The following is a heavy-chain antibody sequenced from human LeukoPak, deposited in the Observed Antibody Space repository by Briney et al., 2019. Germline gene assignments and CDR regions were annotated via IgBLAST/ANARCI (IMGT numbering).Heavy chain of an antibody. CDR1: GGSFSGYY. Sequence: SETLSLTCAVYGGSFSGYYWSWIRQPPGKGLEWIGEINHSGSTNYNPSLKSRVTISVDTSKNQFSLKLSSVTAADTAVYYCARVLATYFYYGMDVWGQGTTVTVSS. CDR3: ARVLATYFYYGMDV. CDR2: INHSGST. V-gene: IGHV4-34*01. J-gene: IGHJ6*02.